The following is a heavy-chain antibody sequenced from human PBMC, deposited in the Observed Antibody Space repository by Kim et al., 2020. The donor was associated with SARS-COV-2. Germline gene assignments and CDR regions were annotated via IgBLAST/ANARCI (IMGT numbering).Heavy chain of an antibody. V-gene: IGHV5-51*01. CDR3: ARFFSRPSSSLYYFDY. CDR1: GYSFTSYW. Sequence: GESLKISCKGSGYSFTSYWIGWVRQMPGKGLEWMGIIYPGDSDTRYSPSFQGQVTISADKSISTAYLQWSSLKASDTAMYYCARFFSRPSSSLYYFDYWGQGTLVTVSS. J-gene: IGHJ4*02. D-gene: IGHD6-13*01. CDR2: IYPGDSDT.